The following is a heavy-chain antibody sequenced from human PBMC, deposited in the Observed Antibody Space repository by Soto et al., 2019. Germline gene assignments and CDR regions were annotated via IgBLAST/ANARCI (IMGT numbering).Heavy chain of an antibody. CDR1: GYTLTELS. D-gene: IGHD6-19*01. J-gene: IGHJ4*02. V-gene: IGHV1-24*01. CDR2: FDPEDGET. Sequence: ASVKVSCKVSGYTLTELSMHWVRQAPGKGLEWMGGFDPEDGETIYAQKVQGRVTMTEDTSTDTAYMELSSLRSEDTAVYYCATGLPYSSGWYTFDYWGQGTLVTVSS. CDR3: ATGLPYSSGWYTFDY.